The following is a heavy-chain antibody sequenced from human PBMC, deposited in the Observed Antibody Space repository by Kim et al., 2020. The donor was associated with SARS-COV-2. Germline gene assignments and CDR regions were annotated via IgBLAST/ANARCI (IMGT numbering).Heavy chain of an antibody. V-gene: IGHV3-66*01. CDR3: AREFIEPAGTGYNWLDS. CDR1: GFTVSSKS. D-gene: IGHD6-13*01. Sequence: GGSLRLSCAASGFTVSSKSMSWVRQAPGEGLEWVLVLFGGGTTHYADSAKGRFTVSRDNSKNTLYLQMTSLRPEDTAVYYCAREFIEPAGTGYNWLDSWGQGTLVTVSS. J-gene: IGHJ5*01. CDR2: LFGGGTT.